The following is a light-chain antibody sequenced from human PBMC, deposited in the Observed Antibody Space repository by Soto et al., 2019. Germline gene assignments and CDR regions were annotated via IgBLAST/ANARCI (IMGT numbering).Light chain of an antibody. CDR2: DAS. CDR3: QQRSNWPWT. V-gene: IGKV3-11*01. CDR1: QSVSSY. J-gene: IGKJ1*01. Sequence: LTQSPATLSLSPEERATLYCRASQSVSSYLAWYQQKPGQAPRLLIYDASNRATGIPARFSGSGSGTDFTLTISSLEPEDFAIYYCQQRSNWPWTFGQGTKVDIK.